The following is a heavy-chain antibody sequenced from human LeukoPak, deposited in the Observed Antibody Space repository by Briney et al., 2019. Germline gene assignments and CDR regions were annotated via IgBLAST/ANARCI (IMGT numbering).Heavy chain of an antibody. J-gene: IGHJ6*03. V-gene: IGHV4-59*12. D-gene: IGHD1-1*01. CDR2: IYYSGST. Sequence: PSETLSLTCTVSGGSISSYYWSWIRQPPGKGLEWIGYIYYSGSTNYNPSLKSRVTISVDTSKNQFSLKLSSVTAADTAVYYCARDPFSDTTDYYYYYMDVWGKGTTVTISS. CDR1: GGSISSYY. CDR3: ARDPFSDTTDYYYYYMDV.